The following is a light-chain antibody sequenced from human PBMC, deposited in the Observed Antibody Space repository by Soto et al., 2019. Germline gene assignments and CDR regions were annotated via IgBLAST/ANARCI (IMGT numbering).Light chain of an antibody. J-gene: IGLJ1*01. Sequence: QSALTQPASVSGSPGQSITVSCTGSRNDVGNYNLVSWYQQSPGKAPKLLIYEDSKRPSGVSNRFPGSKSGDTASLTISGLQTEDEADYYCCSYTGGTTAYVFGTGTKVTVL. CDR2: EDS. V-gene: IGLV2-23*01. CDR1: RNDVGNYNL. CDR3: CSYTGGTTAYV.